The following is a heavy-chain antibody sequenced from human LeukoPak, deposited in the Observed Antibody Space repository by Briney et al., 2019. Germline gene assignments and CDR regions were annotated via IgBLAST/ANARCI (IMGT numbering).Heavy chain of an antibody. CDR3: ARGPYKYYDSSDYYY. D-gene: IGHD3-22*01. J-gene: IGHJ4*02. Sequence: SETLSLTCAVYGGSFSGYYWGWIRQPPGKGLEWIGEINHSGGTNYNPSLKSRVTISVDTSKNQFSLKLSSVTAADTAVYYCARGPYKYYDSSDYYYWGQGTLVTVSS. CDR1: GGSFSGYY. V-gene: IGHV4-34*01. CDR2: INHSGGT.